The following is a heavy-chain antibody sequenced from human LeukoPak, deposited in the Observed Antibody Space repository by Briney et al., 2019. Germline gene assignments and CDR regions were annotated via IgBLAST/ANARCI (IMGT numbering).Heavy chain of an antibody. D-gene: IGHD4-17*01. CDR2: IIHMINTP. V-gene: IGHV1-69*01. Sequence: SVKVSCKASGGTFISYAITWVRQAPGKGLEWMGGIIHMINTPKYAQKFQGRVSITADESTSTGYMEVSSLRSEDTAVYYCAIFQGTYGDNENDYWGQGTLVTVSS. J-gene: IGHJ4*02. CDR1: GGTFISYA. CDR3: AIFQGTYGDNENDY.